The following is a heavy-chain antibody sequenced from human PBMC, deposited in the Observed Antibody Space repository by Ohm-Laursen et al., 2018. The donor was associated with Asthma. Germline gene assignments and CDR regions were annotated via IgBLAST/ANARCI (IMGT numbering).Heavy chain of an antibody. CDR3: ASSGAGGSLGAFDI. CDR1: GGSISSYY. D-gene: IGHD1-26*01. V-gene: IGHV4-59*07. J-gene: IGHJ3*02. Sequence: SDTLSLTCTVSGGSISSYYWSWIRQPPGKGLEWIGYIYYSGSTNYNPSLKSRVTISVDTSKNQFSLKLSSVTAADTAVYYCASSGAGGSLGAFDIWGQGTMVTVSS. CDR2: IYYSGST.